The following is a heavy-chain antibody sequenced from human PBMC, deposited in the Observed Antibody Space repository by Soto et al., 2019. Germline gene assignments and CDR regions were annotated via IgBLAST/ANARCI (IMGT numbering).Heavy chain of an antibody. V-gene: IGHV4-34*01. CDR2: INHSGST. CDR3: ARGSGFRMVRGVITFDY. D-gene: IGHD3-10*01. J-gene: IGHJ4*02. Sequence: SETLSLTCAVYGGSFSGYYWTWIRQPPGTGLEWIGEINHSGSTNYNPSLKSRVTISVDTSKNQFSLKLSSVTAADTAVYYCARGSGFRMVRGVITFDYWGQGTLVTVSS. CDR1: GGSFSGYY.